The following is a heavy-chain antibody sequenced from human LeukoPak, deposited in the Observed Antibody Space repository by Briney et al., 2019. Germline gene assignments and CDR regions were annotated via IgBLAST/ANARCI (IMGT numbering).Heavy chain of an antibody. J-gene: IGHJ6*03. CDR2: INSDESST. D-gene: IGHD3-3*01. CDR1: GFTFSSYW. Sequence: GGSLRLSCAASGFTFSSYWMHWVRQAPGKGLVWVSRINSDESSTSYADSVKGRFTISRDNAKNTLYLQMNSLRAEDTAVYYCARCITIFGVVYYYYMDVWGKGTTVTVSS. CDR3: ARCITIFGVVYYYYMDV. V-gene: IGHV3-74*01.